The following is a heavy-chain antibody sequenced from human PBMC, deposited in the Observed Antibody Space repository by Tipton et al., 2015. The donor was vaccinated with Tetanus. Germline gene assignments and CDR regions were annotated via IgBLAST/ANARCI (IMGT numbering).Heavy chain of an antibody. CDR3: VRGRGLGAYSFGFEY. Sequence: GLVKPSQTLSLSCNVSGGLITTGGYSWGWIRQPPGQGLEWLGYIYQTDSTYYNPSVVSRLTLSLQRSKNQVSLKLSSVTAADTAVYYCVRGRGLGAYSFGFEYWGQGALVTVSS. CDR1: GGLITTGGYS. J-gene: IGHJ4*02. V-gene: IGHV4-30-2*01. D-gene: IGHD5-12*01. CDR2: IYQTDST.